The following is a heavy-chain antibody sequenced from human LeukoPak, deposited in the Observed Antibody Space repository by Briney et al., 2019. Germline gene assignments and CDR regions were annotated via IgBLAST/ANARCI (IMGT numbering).Heavy chain of an antibody. CDR3: ARVVASTSIDF. Sequence: SSETLSLTCIVSGYSIISDYFWGWVRQPPGKGPEWIGSIFHSGDVYYNLSLTSRVTLSVDPSNNRFSLKVTSVTAADTAIYYCARVVASTSIDFWGQGTLVTVSS. J-gene: IGHJ4*02. CDR1: GYSIISDYF. CDR2: IFHSGDV. D-gene: IGHD2-15*01. V-gene: IGHV4-38-2*02.